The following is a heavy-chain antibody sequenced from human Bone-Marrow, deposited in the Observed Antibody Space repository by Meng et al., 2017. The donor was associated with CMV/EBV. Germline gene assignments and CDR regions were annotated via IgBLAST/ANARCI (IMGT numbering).Heavy chain of an antibody. Sequence: ASVKVSCKASGYTFTGYYMHWVRQAPGQGLEWMGWINPNSGGTNYAQKFQGRVTMTRDTSINTAYMELSRLRSDDTAVYYCARIYYANNPAREGGLAAYWCQGTLV. V-gene: IGHV1-2*02. D-gene: IGHD3-16*01. J-gene: IGHJ4*02. CDR1: GYTFTGYY. CDR3: ARIYYANNPAREGGLAAY. CDR2: INPNSGGT.